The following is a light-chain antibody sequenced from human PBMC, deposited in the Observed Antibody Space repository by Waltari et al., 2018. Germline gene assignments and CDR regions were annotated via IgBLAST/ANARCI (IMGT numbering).Light chain of an antibody. CDR1: SSDIGGYNY. V-gene: IGLV2-14*03. CDR2: GVN. J-gene: IGLJ2*01. CDR3: TSYTTSFTVV. Sequence: QSALTQPASVSGSPGQSITISCTGTSSDIGGYNYVSWFQQHPGRAPKLIIYGVNNRPSGISNRFSGPKSGNTASLTISGLQAEDESHYYCTSYTTSFTVVFGGGTKLTVL.